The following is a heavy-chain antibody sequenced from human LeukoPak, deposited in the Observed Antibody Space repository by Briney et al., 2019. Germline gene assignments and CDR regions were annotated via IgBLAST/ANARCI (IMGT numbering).Heavy chain of an antibody. J-gene: IGHJ4*02. D-gene: IGHD3-9*01. CDR3: ARIGSLVERYFDWLLYYFDY. V-gene: IGHV3-30-3*01. CDR1: GFTFSSYA. CDR2: ISYDGSNK. Sequence: PGGSLRLSCAASGFTFSSYAMHWVRQAPGKGLEWVAVISYDGSNKYYADSVKGRFTISRDNAKNSLYLQMNSLRAEDTAVYYCARIGSLVERYFDWLLYYFDYWGQGTLVTVSS.